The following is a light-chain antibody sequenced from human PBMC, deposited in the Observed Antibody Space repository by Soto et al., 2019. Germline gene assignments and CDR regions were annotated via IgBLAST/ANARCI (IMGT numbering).Light chain of an antibody. V-gene: IGLV2-23*01. CDR1: TYGFETYNQ. J-gene: IGLJ1*01. CDR3: SSYVGDSAYA. Sequence: QSALTQPASMSGAPGQSITISCSGTTYGFETYNQVSWYQQHPGKAPKILIYEGSKRPSGVSNRFSGSKSGNTASLTISGLQDEDEADYFCSSYVGDSAYAFGTGTKVTVL. CDR2: EGS.